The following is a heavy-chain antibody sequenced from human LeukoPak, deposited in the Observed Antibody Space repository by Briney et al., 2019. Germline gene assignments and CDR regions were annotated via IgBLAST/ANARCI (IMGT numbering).Heavy chain of an antibody. J-gene: IGHJ5*02. Sequence: GGSLRLSCAASGFTFSSYGMHWVRQAPGKGLEWVAVISYDGSNKYYADSVKGRFTISRDNSKNTLYLQMNSLRAEDTAVYYCARDKSRWELLPSPWGQGTLVTVSS. CDR2: ISYDGSNK. D-gene: IGHD1-26*01. V-gene: IGHV3-30*03. CDR1: GFTFSSYG. CDR3: ARDKSRWELLPSP.